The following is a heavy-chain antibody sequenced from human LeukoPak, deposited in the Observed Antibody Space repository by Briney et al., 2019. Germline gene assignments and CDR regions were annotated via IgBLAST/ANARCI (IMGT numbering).Heavy chain of an antibody. CDR3: ARIPMIGDSSGYYYVGFDY. J-gene: IGHJ4*02. CDR1: GFSLSTSGMC. CDR2: IDWDDDK. D-gene: IGHD3-22*01. V-gene: IGHV2-70*20. Sequence: SGPALVKPTQTLTLTCTFSGFSLSTSGMCVSWVRQPPGKALEWLALIDWDDDKYYSTSLKTRLTISKDTSKNQVVLTMTNMDPVDTATYYCARIPMIGDSSGYYYVGFDYWGQGTLVTVSS.